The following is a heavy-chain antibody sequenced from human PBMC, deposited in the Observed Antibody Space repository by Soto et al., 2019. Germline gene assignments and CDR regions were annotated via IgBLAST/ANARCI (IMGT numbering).Heavy chain of an antibody. D-gene: IGHD2-15*01. V-gene: IGHV3-48*02. Sequence: EVQLVESGGGLVQPGGSLRVSCVASGFTFSSYALNWVRQAPGKGLEWVSYISVGGGSIFYADSVKGRFTISRGDATNSLYLQMTSLSDEDTAVYDSVRDHRWAFDFWGQGTMVTVSS. CDR2: ISVGGGSI. CDR1: GFTFSSYA. J-gene: IGHJ3*01. CDR3: VRDHRWAFDF.